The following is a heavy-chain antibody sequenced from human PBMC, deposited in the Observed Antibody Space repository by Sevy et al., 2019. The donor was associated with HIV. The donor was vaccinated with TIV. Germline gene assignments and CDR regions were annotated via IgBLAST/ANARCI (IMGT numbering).Heavy chain of an antibody. CDR2: IKQDGTEK. J-gene: IGHJ5*02. V-gene: IGHV3-7*01. D-gene: IGHD3-22*01. Sequence: GGSRRLSCAASGFTFSTYWMSWVRQAPGKGLEWVANIKQDGTEKFYVDSVKGRFTISRDNAKNSLYLQMNSLRAEDTAVYYCARSGYDPSGYYYGNWFDPWGQGTLVTVSS. CDR3: ARSGYDPSGYYYGNWFDP. CDR1: GFTFSTYW.